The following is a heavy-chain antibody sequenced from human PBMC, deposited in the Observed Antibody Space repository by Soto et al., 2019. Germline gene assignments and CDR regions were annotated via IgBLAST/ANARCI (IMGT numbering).Heavy chain of an antibody. CDR3: AREEFERYNSNALV. Sequence: GGPXSHDCRVGGLSIWRYDMQWDRKAPGKGLEWVSYISSSSSTIYYADSVKGRFTISRDNAKNSLYLQMNSLRAEDTAVYYCAREEFERYNSNALVWGQGTLVTVSA. CDR2: ISSSSSTI. CDR1: GLSIWRYD. J-gene: IGHJ4*02. D-gene: IGHD1-1*01. V-gene: IGHV3-48*01.